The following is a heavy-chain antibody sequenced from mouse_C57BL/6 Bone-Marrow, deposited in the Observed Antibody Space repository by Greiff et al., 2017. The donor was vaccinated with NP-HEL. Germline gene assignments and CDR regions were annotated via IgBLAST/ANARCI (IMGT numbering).Heavy chain of an antibody. D-gene: IGHD2-4*01. CDR3: ASRGLRPGGPLDV. V-gene: IGHV1-47*01. CDR1: GYTFTTYS. Sequence: QVQLQQSGAELVKPGASVKMSCKASGYTFTTYSIDWMKQNPGQSLEWIGNFHPYNDDTKYNEKFKGKATLTVEKSSSTAYLELSRLTSDDSAVYCCASRGLRPGGPLDVWGKGTTVTVSS. J-gene: IGHJ1*03. CDR2: FHPYNDDT.